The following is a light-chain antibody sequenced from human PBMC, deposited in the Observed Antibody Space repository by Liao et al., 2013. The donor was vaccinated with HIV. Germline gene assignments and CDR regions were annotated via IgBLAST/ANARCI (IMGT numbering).Light chain of an antibody. CDR3: QVWDDTSDHPYV. V-gene: IGLV3-21*01. J-gene: IGLJ1*01. CDR1: NIGIGGKS. CDR2: YDR. Sequence: SYVLTQTPSVSVAPGKTATITCGGNNIGIGGKSVHWYQQKPGQAPVLVIYYDRDRPSGIPERFSGSNSGSTATLTISRVEAGDEADYFCQVWDDTSDHPYVFGGGTKVTVL.